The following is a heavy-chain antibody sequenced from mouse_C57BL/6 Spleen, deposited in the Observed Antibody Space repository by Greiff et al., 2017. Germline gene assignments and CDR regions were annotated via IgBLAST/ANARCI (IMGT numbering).Heavy chain of an antibody. D-gene: IGHD1-1*02. CDR3: ASLLSLFH. CDR2: IWSGGST. V-gene: IGHV2-2*01. CDR1: GFSLTSYG. J-gene: IGHJ2*01. Sequence: VKLQESGPGLVQPSQRLSITCTVSGFSLTSYGVHWVRQSPGKGLEWLGVIWSGGSTDYNAAFISRLSISKDNSKSQVCFKMNSLQADDTAIDYCASLLSLFHWGQGTTLTVSS.